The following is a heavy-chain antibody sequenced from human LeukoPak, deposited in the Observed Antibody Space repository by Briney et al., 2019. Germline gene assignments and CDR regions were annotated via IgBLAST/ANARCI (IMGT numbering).Heavy chain of an antibody. V-gene: IGHV3-74*01. J-gene: IGHJ4*02. CDR1: GFTLSNYW. D-gene: IGHD6-6*01. CDR2: INTDESST. CDR3: AKGGVYSSSSWYFDY. Sequence: GGSLRLSCAASGFTLSNYWMHWVRQAPGKGLVWVSRINTDESSTYYADSVKGRFTISRDNSKNTLYLQMNSLRVEDTAVYYCAKGGVYSSSSWYFDYWGQGTLVTVSS.